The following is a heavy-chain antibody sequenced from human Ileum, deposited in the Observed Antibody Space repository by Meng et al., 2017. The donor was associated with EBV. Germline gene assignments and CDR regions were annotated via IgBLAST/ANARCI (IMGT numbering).Heavy chain of an antibody. D-gene: IGHD1-7*01. J-gene: IGHJ4*02. V-gene: IGHV4-4*02. CDR3: GRDQGRELINH. CDR1: GDSISSDIW. Sequence: QGQLRESGPGLVTPSGTLSLTCTVSGDSISSDIWWSWVRQPPGKGLEWIGEVYHRGDTNYNPSLKSRVDISVDKSKNQFYLSLFSVTAADTAVYYCGRDQGRELINHWGQGTLVTVSS. CDR2: VYHRGDT.